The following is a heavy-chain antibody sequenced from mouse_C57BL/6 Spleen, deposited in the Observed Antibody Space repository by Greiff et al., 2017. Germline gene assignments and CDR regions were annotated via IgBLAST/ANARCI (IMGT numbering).Heavy chain of an antibody. D-gene: IGHD1-1*01. J-gene: IGHJ1*03. CDR1: GYAFSSYW. CDR3: ARDLYYGSSYDFDV. V-gene: IGHV1-80*01. CDR2: IYPGDGDT. Sequence: VKLQESGAELVKPGASVKISCKASGYAFSSYWMNWVKQRPGKGLEWIGQIYPGDGDTNYNGKFKGKATLTADKSSSTAYMQLSSLTSEDSAVYFCARDLYYGSSYDFDVWGTGTTVTVSS.